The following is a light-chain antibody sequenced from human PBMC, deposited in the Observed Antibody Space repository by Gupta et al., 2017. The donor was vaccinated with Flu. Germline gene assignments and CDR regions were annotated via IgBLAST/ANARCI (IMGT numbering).Light chain of an antibody. V-gene: IGKV2-30*01. CDR3: MQGSRWPWA. Sequence: DVVMTQSPLSLPVTLGQPASISCRSSEGLVYSDGNTHLHWFQLRPGQSPRRLIYQVSHRESGVPDRFSGSGSGTDFTLKISRVEAEDVGVYYCMQGSRWPWAFGQGTKVEIK. CDR2: QVS. J-gene: IGKJ1*01. CDR1: EGLVYSDGNTH.